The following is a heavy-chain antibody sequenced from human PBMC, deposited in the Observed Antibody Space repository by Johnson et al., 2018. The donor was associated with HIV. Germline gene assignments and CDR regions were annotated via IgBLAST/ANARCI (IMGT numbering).Heavy chain of an antibody. CDR2: ISWNSGSI. J-gene: IGHJ3*02. CDR3: AREDCSSTRCSDWDSAFDI. CDR1: GFTFDDYA. D-gene: IGHD2-2*01. V-gene: IGHV3-9*01. Sequence: VQLVESGGGLVQPGRSLRLSCAASGFTFDDYAMHWVRQAPGKGLEWVSGISWNSGSIGYADSVEGRFTISRDKAKNSLFLQMNSLRAGDTAVYYCAREDCSSTRCSDWDSAFDIWGQGTMVTVSS.